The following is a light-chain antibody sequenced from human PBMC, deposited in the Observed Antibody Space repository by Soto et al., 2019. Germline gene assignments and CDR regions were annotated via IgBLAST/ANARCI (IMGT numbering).Light chain of an antibody. J-gene: IGKJ2*01. CDR3: QQTNIFPFT. CDR2: AAS. V-gene: IGKV1D-12*01. CDR1: QDINNW. Sequence: DIQMTQSPSSVSAFVGDRVTFTCRASQDINNWLVWYQQKPGKAPKLLIYAASTFQGAVPSRFSGRGSGTDFSLTISSLQPEDFATYFCQQTNIFPFTFGQGTKLEI.